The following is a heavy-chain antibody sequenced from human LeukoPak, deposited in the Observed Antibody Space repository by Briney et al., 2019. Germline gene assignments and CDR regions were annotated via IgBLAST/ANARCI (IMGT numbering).Heavy chain of an antibody. J-gene: IGHJ4*02. CDR1: GGSISSGSYY. Sequence: PSETLSLTCTVSGGSISSGSYYWSWIRQPAGKGLEWIGRIYTSGSTNYNPSLKSRVTISVDTSKNQFSLKLSSVTAADTAVYYCARDLGITMVRGVIAYRDYWGQGTLVTVSS. D-gene: IGHD3-10*01. V-gene: IGHV4-61*02. CDR2: IYTSGST. CDR3: ARDLGITMVRGVIAYRDY.